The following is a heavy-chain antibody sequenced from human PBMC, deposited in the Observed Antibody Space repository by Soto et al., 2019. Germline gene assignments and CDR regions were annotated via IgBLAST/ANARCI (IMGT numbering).Heavy chain of an antibody. Sequence: ASVKVSCKASGYTFTSYGISWVRQAPGQGLEWMGWISAYNGNTNYAQKLQGRVTMTTDTSTSTAYMELRSLRSDDTAVYYCARRVTAAGTSWFDPWGQGTLVTFSS. V-gene: IGHV1-18*04. J-gene: IGHJ5*02. D-gene: IGHD6-13*01. CDR3: ARRVTAAGTSWFDP. CDR1: GYTFTSYG. CDR2: ISAYNGNT.